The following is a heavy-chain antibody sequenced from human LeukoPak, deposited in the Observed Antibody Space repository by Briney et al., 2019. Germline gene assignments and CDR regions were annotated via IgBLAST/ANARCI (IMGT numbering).Heavy chain of an antibody. V-gene: IGHV3-7*01. CDR2: IKQDGGEK. J-gene: IGHJ4*02. CDR3: ASEIVATIGY. Sequence: PGGSLRLSCAASGFTFSSYWVNWVRQAPGKGLQWVANIKQDGGEKYYVDSVKGRFTISRDNAKNSLYLQMNSLRAEDTAVYYCASEIVATIGYWGQGTLVTVSS. D-gene: IGHD5-12*01. CDR1: GFTFSSYW.